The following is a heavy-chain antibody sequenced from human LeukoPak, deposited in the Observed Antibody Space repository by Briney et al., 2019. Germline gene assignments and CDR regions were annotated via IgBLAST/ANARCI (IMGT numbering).Heavy chain of an antibody. CDR1: GYTFNSYA. D-gene: IGHD6-13*01. V-gene: IGHV1-18*01. CDR2: ISTYNGIT. J-gene: IGHJ4*02. Sequence: GASVKVSCKASGYTFNSYAITWVRQAPGQGLEWMGWISTYNGITSYAQKFQGRVTMTTDTSSTTAYMELRSLRSDDTALYYCARDRGLRATAGTRIAFWGQGTLVTVSS. CDR3: ARDRGLRATAGTRIAF.